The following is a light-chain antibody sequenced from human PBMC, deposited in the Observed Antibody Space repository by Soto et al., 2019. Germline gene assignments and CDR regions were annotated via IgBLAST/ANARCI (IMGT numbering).Light chain of an antibody. V-gene: IGKV1-8*01. CDR3: QHYNNYPWT. J-gene: IGKJ1*01. CDR1: QDIHNY. Sequence: AVLLTQSPSSFSASTGDRATITCRASQDIHNYLAWYQQVPGKAPKLLLYAASILQTGVPSRFSGSGSGTDFTLTIDGLQSEDFATYFCQHYNNYPWTFGQGTKVE. CDR2: AAS.